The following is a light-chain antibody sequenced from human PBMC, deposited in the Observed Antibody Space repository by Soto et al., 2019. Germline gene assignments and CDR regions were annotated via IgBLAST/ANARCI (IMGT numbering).Light chain of an antibody. CDR1: NGDVGSYDL. V-gene: IGLV2-23*02. CDR3: CSYAGSNSLI. CDR2: EVN. Sequence: QSALTQPASVSGSPGQSITISCTGTNGDVGSYDLVSWYQRYPGEAPKLIIYEVNKRPSGISNRFSGSKSGNTASLTISGLQAEYEAEYDCCSYAGSNSLIFGGGTKLTVL. J-gene: IGLJ2*01.